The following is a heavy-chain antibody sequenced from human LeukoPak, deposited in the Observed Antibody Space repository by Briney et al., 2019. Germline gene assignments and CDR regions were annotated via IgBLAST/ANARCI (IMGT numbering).Heavy chain of an antibody. J-gene: IGHJ4*02. V-gene: IGHV3-30*03. CDR2: ISYDGSNK. CDR1: GCTFSSYG. CDR3: ASSPEVVVIVIGGFDY. D-gene: IGHD2-21*01. Sequence: GGSRRLSCAASGCTFSSYGMHWVRQAPGKGLEGVAVISYDGSNKYYADSVRGRFTISRENSKNTLYLQMNSLRAEDTAVYYCASSPEVVVIVIGGFDYWRQGTLVTVS.